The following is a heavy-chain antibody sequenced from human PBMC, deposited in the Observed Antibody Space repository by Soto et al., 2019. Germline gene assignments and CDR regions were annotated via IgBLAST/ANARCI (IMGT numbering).Heavy chain of an antibody. CDR1: GGSISSGGYS. CDR3: ARGGVDFYDSSGYYFSPYYFDY. V-gene: IGHV4-30-2*01. J-gene: IGHJ4*02. Sequence: PSETLSLTCAVSGGSISSGGYSWSWIRQPPGKGLEWIGYIYHSGSTYYNPSLKSRVTISVDRSKNQFSLKLSSVTAADTAVSYCARGGVDFYDSSGYYFSPYYFDYWGQGTLVTVSS. D-gene: IGHD3-22*01. CDR2: IYHSGST.